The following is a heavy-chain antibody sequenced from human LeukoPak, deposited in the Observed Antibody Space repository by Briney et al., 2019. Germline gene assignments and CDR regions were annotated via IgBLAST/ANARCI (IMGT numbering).Heavy chain of an antibody. Sequence: GGSLRLSCAASGFTFSSYSMNWVRQAPGKGLEWVSSISSSSSYIYYADSVKGRFTISRDNAKNSLYLQMNSLRAEDTAVYYCARDGLHAWSGYFPTFDYWGQGTLVTVSS. CDR3: ARDGLHAWSGYFPTFDY. D-gene: IGHD3-3*01. CDR2: ISSSSSYI. J-gene: IGHJ4*02. CDR1: GFTFSSYS. V-gene: IGHV3-21*01.